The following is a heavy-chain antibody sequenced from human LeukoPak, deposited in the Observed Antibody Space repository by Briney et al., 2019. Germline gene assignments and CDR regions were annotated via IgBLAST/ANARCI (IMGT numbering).Heavy chain of an antibody. CDR1: GGSISDSY. J-gene: IGHJ4*02. CDR3: ARSYYYGSGSYFY. V-gene: IGHV4-59*01. D-gene: IGHD3-10*01. Sequence: SETLSLTCTVSGGSISDSYWSWIRQPPGKGLEWIGYIHYSGSTNYNPSLKSRGTISVDTSKSQLSLKLSSVTVADTAVYYCARSYYYGSGSYFYWGQGTLVTVSS. CDR2: IHYSGST.